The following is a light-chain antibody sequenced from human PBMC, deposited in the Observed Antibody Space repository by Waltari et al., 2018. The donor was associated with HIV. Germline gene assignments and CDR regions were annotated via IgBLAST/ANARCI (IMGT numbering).Light chain of an antibody. CDR2: RNK. J-gene: IGLJ2*01. Sequence: QSVLTQPPSASGTPGQRVTISCSGSSSNIGSNSVYWYQQLPGTTPKLLIYRNKQRPSGVPDRFSGSKSGTSASLAISGLRSEDEADYYCAAWDDSLSVVFGGGTKLTVL. CDR1: SSNIGSNS. V-gene: IGLV1-47*01. CDR3: AAWDDSLSVV.